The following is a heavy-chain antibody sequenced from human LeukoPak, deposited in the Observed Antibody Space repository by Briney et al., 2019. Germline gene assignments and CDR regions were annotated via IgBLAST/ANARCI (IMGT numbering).Heavy chain of an antibody. V-gene: IGHV2-5*02. D-gene: IGHD6-19*01. CDR2: IYWDDDK. J-gene: IGHJ5*02. CDR3: AHETSGDSSGWYDWFDP. Sequence: SGPTLVKPTQTLTLTCTFSGFSLSTSGVGVGWIRQPPGKALEWLALIYWDDDKRYSPSLKSRLTITKATSKNQVVLTMTNMDPVDTATYYCAHETSGDSSGWYDWFDPWGQGTLVTVSS. CDR1: GFSLSTSGVG.